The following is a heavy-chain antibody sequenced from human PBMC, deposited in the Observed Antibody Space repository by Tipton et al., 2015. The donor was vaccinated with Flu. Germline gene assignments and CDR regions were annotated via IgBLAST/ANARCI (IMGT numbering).Heavy chain of an antibody. D-gene: IGHD2-15*01. CDR3: ARRPCSGGSCRSAFDI. V-gene: IGHV4-59*08. Sequence: TLSLTCTVSGGSISSYYWIWIRQPPGKGLEWIGYIYYSGSTNYNPPLKSRVTISVDTSKNQFSLKLSSVTAADTAVYYCARRPCSGGSCRSAFDIWGQGTMVTVSS. CDR1: GGSISSYY. CDR2: IYYSGST. J-gene: IGHJ3*02.